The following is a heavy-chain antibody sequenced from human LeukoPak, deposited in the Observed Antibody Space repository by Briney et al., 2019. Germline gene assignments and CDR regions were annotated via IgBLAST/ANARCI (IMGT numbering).Heavy chain of an antibody. Sequence: ASVKVSCKASGYTFTSYDINWVRQATGQGLEWMGWMNPNSGNTGYAQKFHGRVTMTRNTSISTAYMELSGLRSEDTAVYYCARGKAARPIRYNWFDPWGQGTLVTVSS. CDR1: GYTFTSYD. CDR2: MNPNSGNT. V-gene: IGHV1-8*01. CDR3: ARGKAARPIRYNWFDP. D-gene: IGHD6-6*01. J-gene: IGHJ5*02.